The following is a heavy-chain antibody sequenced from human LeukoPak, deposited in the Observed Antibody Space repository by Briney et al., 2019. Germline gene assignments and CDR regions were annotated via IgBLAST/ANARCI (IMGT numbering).Heavy chain of an antibody. CDR2: IYYSGTT. CDR1: GGSISSSSYY. J-gene: IGHJ5*02. D-gene: IGHD4-11*01. Sequence: SETLSLTCTVSGGSISSSSYYWGWIRQPPGKGLEWIGSIYYSGTTYYNPSLKSRVTISVDTSKNQFSLKLSSVTAADTAIYYCARPRHLTVTTPTWFDPWGQGILVTVSS. CDR3: ARPRHLTVTTPTWFDP. V-gene: IGHV4-39*01.